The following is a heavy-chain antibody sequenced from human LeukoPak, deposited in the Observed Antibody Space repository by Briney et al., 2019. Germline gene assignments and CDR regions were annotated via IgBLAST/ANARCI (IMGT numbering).Heavy chain of an antibody. Sequence: SVKVSCKFSGYTLTELSMHWVPQAPGKGLEWMGGFDPEDGETIYAQKFQGRVTMTEDTSTDTAYMELSSLRSEDTAVYYCATDYSQGARAQLPPGRYWGQGTLVTVSS. CDR3: ATDYSQGARAQLPPGRY. D-gene: IGHD2-2*01. CDR1: GYTLTELS. V-gene: IGHV1-24*01. J-gene: IGHJ4*02. CDR2: FDPEDGET.